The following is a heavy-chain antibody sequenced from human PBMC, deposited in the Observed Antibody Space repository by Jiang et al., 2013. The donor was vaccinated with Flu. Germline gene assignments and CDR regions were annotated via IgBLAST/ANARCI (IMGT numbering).Heavy chain of an antibody. CDR1: GDSVSSNSAA. V-gene: IGHV6-1*01. CDR2: TYYRSKWYN. Sequence: QTLSLTCAISGDSVSSNSAAWNWIRQSPSRGLEWLGRTYYRSKWYNDYAGSVKGRLAISPDTYKNHFSLQLSSVTPEDTATYFCTRGSTSVYDSHSYYMDVWGRGTTVTVSS. J-gene: IGHJ6*03. D-gene: IGHD5/OR15-5a*01. CDR3: TRGSTSVYDSHSYYMDV.